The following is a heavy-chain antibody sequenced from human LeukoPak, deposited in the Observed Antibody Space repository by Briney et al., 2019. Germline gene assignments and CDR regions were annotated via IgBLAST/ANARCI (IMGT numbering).Heavy chain of an antibody. CDR2: IYYSGST. D-gene: IGHD3-22*01. Sequence: SETLSLTCTVSGGSISSHYWSWIRQPPGKGLEWIGYIYYSGSTNYNPSLKSRVTISVDTSKNQFSLKLSSATAADTAVYYCARVRYDSSGYYPDYWGQGTLVTVSS. V-gene: IGHV4-59*11. CDR1: GGSISSHY. CDR3: ARVRYDSSGYYPDY. J-gene: IGHJ4*02.